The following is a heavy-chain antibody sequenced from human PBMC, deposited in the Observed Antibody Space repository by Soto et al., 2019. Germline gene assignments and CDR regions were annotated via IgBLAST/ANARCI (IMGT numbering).Heavy chain of an antibody. CDR1: GFTFSSFS. J-gene: IGHJ3*02. CDR3: ARDHLYAFDI. CDR2: IGSSGSNI. Sequence: QPGGSLRLSCAASGFTFSSFSMNWVRQAPGKGLQWVSYIGSSGSNIHYADSVRGRFTISRDNAKNSLYLQMNSLRAEDTAVYYCARDHLYAFDIWGQGTMVTVSS. V-gene: IGHV3-48*01.